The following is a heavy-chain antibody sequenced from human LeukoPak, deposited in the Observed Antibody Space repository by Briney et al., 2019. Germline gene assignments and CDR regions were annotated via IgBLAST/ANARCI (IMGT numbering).Heavy chain of an antibody. V-gene: IGHV3-49*04. D-gene: IGHD5-12*01. CDR3: TRVIVATEDY. Sequence: PGRSLRLSCTGSGFTFGDYAMNWVRQAPGKGLEWVGFIRSKNYGGTTEYAASVKGRFTISRDDSKSIAYLQMNSLKTEDTAVYYCTRVIVATEDYWGQGTLVTVSS. CDR2: IRSKNYGGTT. CDR1: GFTFGDYA. J-gene: IGHJ4*02.